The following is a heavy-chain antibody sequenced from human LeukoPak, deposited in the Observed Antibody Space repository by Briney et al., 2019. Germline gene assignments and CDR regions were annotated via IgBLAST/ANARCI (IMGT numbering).Heavy chain of an antibody. CDR2: IYYRGRT. CDR1: GGSIRSYY. Sequence: SETLSLTCTVSGGSIRSYYWSWIRQPPGKGLECIAYIYYRGRTNYNPSLKSRVTISVDTSKNQFSLKLSSVPAADTAVYYCARTVGITMVRGVIWWFDPWGQGTLVTVSS. D-gene: IGHD3-10*01. V-gene: IGHV4-59*01. J-gene: IGHJ5*02. CDR3: ARTVGITMVRGVIWWFDP.